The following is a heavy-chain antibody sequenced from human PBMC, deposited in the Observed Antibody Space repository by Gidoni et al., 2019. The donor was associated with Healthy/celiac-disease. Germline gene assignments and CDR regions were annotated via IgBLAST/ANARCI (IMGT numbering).Heavy chain of an antibody. V-gene: IGHV1-46*03. J-gene: IGHJ4*02. D-gene: IGHD2-2*01. CDR3: ARDPPDIVVVPAATRDDY. Sequence: QVQLVQSGAEVKKPGASVKVSCKASGYTFTSYYMHWVRQAPGQGLEWMGIINPSGGSTSYAQKFQGRVTMTRDTSTSTVYMELSSLRSEDTAVYYCARDPPDIVVVPAATRDDYWGQGTLVTVSS. CDR1: GYTFTSYY. CDR2: INPSGGST.